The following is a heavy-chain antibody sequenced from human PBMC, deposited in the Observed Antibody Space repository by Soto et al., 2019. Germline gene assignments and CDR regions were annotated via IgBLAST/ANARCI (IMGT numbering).Heavy chain of an antibody. CDR1: GFTFSSYS. J-gene: IGHJ6*02. D-gene: IGHD6-13*01. CDR3: ARSLSSRWGWGMDV. V-gene: IGHV3-48*02. Sequence: VQLVESGGGLVQPGGSLRLSCAASGFTFSSYSMNWVRQAPGKGLEWVSYISSSSSTIYYADSVKGRFTISRDNAKNSLYLQMNSLRDEDTAVYYCARSLSSRWGWGMDVWGQGTTVTVSS. CDR2: ISSSSSTI.